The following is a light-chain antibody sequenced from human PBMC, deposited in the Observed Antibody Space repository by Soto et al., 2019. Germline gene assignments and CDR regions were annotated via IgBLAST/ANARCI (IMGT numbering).Light chain of an antibody. CDR3: GTCDSSLSVVV. J-gene: IGLJ2*01. CDR1: SSNLGNNY. Sequence: QSVLTQPPSVSAAPGQKVTISCSGSSSNLGNNYVSWYQQFPDTAPKLLIYDNDKRPSGIPDRFSGSKSGTSATLGITGLQTGDEADYYCGTCDSSLSVVVFGGGTKVTVL. CDR2: DND. V-gene: IGLV1-51*01.